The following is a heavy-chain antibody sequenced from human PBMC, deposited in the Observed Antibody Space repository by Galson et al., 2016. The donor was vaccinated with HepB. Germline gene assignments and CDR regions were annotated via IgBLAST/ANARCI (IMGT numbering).Heavy chain of an antibody. CDR3: VEGFSLRN. J-gene: IGHJ4*02. CDR1: GDSVSRNTAA. V-gene: IGHV6-1*01. Sequence: CAISGDSVSRNTAAWNWIRQSPSRGLEWLGRTYFRSKWYSDYGVAVNGRITISPDTAKNQFSLHLTSVIPDDAGTYYCVEGFSLRNWGQGTLVTVSS. CDR2: TYFRSKWYS.